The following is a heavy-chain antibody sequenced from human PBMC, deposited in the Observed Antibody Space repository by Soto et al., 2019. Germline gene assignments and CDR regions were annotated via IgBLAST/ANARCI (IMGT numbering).Heavy chain of an antibody. CDR2: INSDGTTR. Sequence: EVQVMESGGDLVQPGGSLRLSCVASGFTFSDYWMHWVRQGPGKGLVWVSRINSDGTTRSYAESVKGRFTISRDNVKNTLFLQMNSLRGEDTGVYYCVTSGGFDHWGQGTVVTVSS. D-gene: IGHD3-16*01. J-gene: IGHJ5*02. CDR3: VTSGGFDH. CDR1: GFTFSDYW. V-gene: IGHV3-74*01.